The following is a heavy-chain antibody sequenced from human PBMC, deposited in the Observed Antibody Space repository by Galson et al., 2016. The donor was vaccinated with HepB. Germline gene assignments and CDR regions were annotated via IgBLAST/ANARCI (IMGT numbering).Heavy chain of an antibody. V-gene: IGHV2-5*02. CDR3: AHQKITLGGVIVQFFDY. D-gene: IGHD3-16*02. J-gene: IGHJ4*02. Sequence: PALVKPTQTLTLTCTFSGFSLSTSGVGVGWIRQPPGKALKWLALIYWDDDKRYSPSLKSRLTITKDTSKNQVFLKMTNMDPVDTATYYCAHQKITLGGVIVQFFDYWGQGTLVTVSS. CDR1: GFSLSTSGVG. CDR2: IYWDDDK.